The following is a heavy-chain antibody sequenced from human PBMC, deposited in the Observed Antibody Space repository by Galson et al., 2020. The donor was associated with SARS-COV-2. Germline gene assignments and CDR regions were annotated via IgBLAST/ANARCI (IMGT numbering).Heavy chain of an antibody. CDR2: IRSKAYGGTT. CDR3: TRNDFWSGYYFDY. CDR1: GFTSGDYA. V-gene: IGHV3-49*03. J-gene: IGHJ4*02. Sequence: GGSLRLSCTASGFTSGDYAMSWFRQAPGKGLEWEGFIRSKAYGGTTEYAASVKGRFTISRDDSKSIAYLKMNSLKTEDTAVYYCTRNDFWSGYYFDYWGQGTLVTVSS. D-gene: IGHD3-3*01.